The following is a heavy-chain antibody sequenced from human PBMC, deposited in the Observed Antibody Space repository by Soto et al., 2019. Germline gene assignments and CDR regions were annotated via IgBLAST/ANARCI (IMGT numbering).Heavy chain of an antibody. D-gene: IGHD5-12*01. Sequence: GASVKVSCKASGGTCSSYAISWVRQAPGQGLEWMGGIIPIFGTANYAQKFQGRVTITADKSTSTAYMELSRLRSEDTAVYYCAVYVDIVATGYYYYGMDVWGQGTKVTSP. CDR3: AVYVDIVATGYYYYGMDV. CDR2: IIPIFGTA. V-gene: IGHV1-69*06. CDR1: GGTCSSYA. J-gene: IGHJ6*02.